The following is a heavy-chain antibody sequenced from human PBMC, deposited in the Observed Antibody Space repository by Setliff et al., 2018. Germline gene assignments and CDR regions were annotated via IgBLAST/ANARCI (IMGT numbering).Heavy chain of an antibody. CDR3: ARQAHDLKGGTTLFYWFDP. Sequence: SETLSLTCDVSGYSISSGYCWGWIRQPPGRGLEWIGSICHSGSTHYNPSLKSRVTISVDTSKNEFSLKVSSVTAADTAVYYCARQAHDLKGGTTLFYWFDPWGQGTLVTVSS. CDR1: GYSISSGYC. V-gene: IGHV4-38-2*01. CDR2: ICHSGST. J-gene: IGHJ5*02. D-gene: IGHD1-26*01.